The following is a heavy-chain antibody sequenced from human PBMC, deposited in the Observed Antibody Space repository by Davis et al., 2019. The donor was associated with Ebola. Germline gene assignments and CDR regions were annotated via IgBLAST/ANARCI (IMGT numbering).Heavy chain of an antibody. CDR2: ISSSSSYI. Sequence: GESLKISCAASGFTFSSYSMNWVRQAPGKGLEWVSSISSSSSYIYYADSVKGRFTISRDNAKNSLYLQMNSLRAEDTAVYYCARDRSYGNYYYYGMDVWGKGTTVTVSS. J-gene: IGHJ6*04. CDR3: ARDRSYGNYYYYGMDV. CDR1: GFTFSSYS. D-gene: IGHD3-10*01. V-gene: IGHV3-21*01.